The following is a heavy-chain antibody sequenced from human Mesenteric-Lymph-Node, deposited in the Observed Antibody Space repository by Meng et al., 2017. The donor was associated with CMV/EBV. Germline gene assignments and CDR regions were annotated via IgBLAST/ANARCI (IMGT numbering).Heavy chain of an antibody. Sequence: SETLSLTCTVSGGSISSYYWSWIRQPPGKGLEWIGYIYYSGSTNYNPSLKSRVTISVDTSKNQFSLKLSSVTAADTAVYYCARQVRESYYDFWSGYTWFDPWGQGTLVTVSS. CDR3: ARQVRESYYDFWSGYTWFDP. CDR2: IYYSGST. V-gene: IGHV4-59*01. J-gene: IGHJ5*02. CDR1: GGSISSYY. D-gene: IGHD3-3*01.